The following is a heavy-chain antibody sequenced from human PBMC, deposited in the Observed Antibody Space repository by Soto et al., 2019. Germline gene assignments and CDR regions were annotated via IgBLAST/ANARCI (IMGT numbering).Heavy chain of an antibody. J-gene: IGHJ4*02. CDR3: AIRPRNGFIR. CDR1: GGSFSKSA. D-gene: IGHD2-8*01. CDR2: IIPIFNTP. Sequence: QVQLVQSGAELKKPGSSVKVSCKSSGGSFSKSAVTCVRQAPGQGLEWMGGIIPIFNTPHYAQKFQGRAAFTADNSTDTAYMELTSLTSEDTAVYYCAIRPRNGFIRWGQGTLVTVAA. V-gene: IGHV1-69*06.